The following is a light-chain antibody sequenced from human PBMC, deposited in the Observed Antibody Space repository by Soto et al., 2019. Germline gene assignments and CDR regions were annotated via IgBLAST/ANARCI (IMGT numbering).Light chain of an antibody. J-gene: IGLJ1*01. Sequence: QSVLTQPASVSGSPGQSITISCTGTSIDVGAYNLVSWYQHHPDKAPKLMISEVSNRPSGVSDRFSGSKSGNTASLTISGLQAEDEADYYCASLTTTNFVFGTGTKLTVL. CDR1: SIDVGAYNL. CDR3: ASLTTTNFV. CDR2: EVS. V-gene: IGLV2-14*01.